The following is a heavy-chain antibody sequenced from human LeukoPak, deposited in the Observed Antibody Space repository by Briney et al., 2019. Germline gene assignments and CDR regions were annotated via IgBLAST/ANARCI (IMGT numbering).Heavy chain of an antibody. V-gene: IGHV4-59*01. J-gene: IGHJ4*02. CDR1: GGSISSYY. CDR3: ARGDGYSSSWYEVDY. Sequence: SETLSLTYTVSGGSISSYYWSWIRQPPGKGLEWIGYIYYSGSTNYNPSLKSRVTISVDTSKNQFSLKLSSVTAADTAVYYCARGDGYSSSWYEVDYWGQGTLVTVSS. D-gene: IGHD6-13*01. CDR2: IYYSGST.